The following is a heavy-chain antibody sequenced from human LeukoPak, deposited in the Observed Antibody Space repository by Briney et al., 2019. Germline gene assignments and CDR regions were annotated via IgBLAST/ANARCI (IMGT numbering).Heavy chain of an antibody. V-gene: IGHV4-31*03. CDR3: ARVGPYCSSTSCYHGFDP. D-gene: IGHD2-2*01. J-gene: IGHJ5*02. CDR2: IYYSGST. Sequence: SETLSLTCTVSGGSIRSGGYYWSWIRQHPGKGLEWIGYIYYSGSTYYNPSLKSRVTISVDTSKNQFSLKLDSVTAADTAVYYCARVGPYCSSTSCYHGFDPWGQGTLVTVSS. CDR1: GGSIRSGGYY.